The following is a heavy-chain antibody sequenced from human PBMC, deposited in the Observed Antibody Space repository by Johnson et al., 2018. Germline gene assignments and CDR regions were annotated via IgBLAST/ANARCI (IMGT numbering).Heavy chain of an antibody. CDR1: GFSLSTYW. J-gene: IGHJ6*04. D-gene: IGHD4-11*01. CDR2: IDQDGSDK. Sequence: EVQLLESGGDLVQXGGSXRLXCAGFGFSLSTYWMSWVRQAPGKGLEWVANIDQDGSDKYYVDSVKGRFTISRDNAKNSLYLQMNSLRAEETAVYYCARAHHSATGDVWGKGTTVTVSS. V-gene: IGHV3-7*01. CDR3: ARAHHSATGDV.